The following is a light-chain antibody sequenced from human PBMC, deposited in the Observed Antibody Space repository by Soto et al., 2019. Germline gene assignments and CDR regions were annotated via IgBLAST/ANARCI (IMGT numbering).Light chain of an antibody. CDR1: SNNY. CDR3: SSYTGSTWV. J-gene: IGLJ1*01. Sequence: QSVMTQPASVSGSPGQSVTISCSEASNNYVSWYQQRPGKAPKLMIYDVTNRPSGVSSRFSGSKSGNTASLTISGLQSEDEADYYCSSYTGSTWVFGTGTKLTVL. CDR2: DVT. V-gene: IGLV2-14*01.